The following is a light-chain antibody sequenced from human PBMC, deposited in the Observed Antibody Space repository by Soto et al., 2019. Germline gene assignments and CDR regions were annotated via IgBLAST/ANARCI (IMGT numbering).Light chain of an antibody. Sequence: QSVLTQPASVSGSPGQSITISCTGTSSDVGAYTSVSWYRQHPGKAPKLMIYEVSNRPSGVSNRFSGSKSGDTASLTISGLQAEDEADYYCSSYSSSSALDRVFGTGTKVTVL. CDR3: SSYSSSSALDRV. V-gene: IGLV2-14*01. CDR1: SSDVGAYTS. J-gene: IGLJ1*01. CDR2: EVS.